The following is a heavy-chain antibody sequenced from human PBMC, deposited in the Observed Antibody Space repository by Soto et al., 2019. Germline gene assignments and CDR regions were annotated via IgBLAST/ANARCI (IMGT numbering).Heavy chain of an antibody. Sequence: PSATLSLSCTVSGGSISSSSYYWGWIRQPPGKGLEWIGSIYYSGSTYYNPSLKSRVTISVDTSKNHFSLKLSSVTAADTAVYYCARHQAATVKGRLDAFDIWGQGTMVTVSS. CDR2: IYYSGST. J-gene: IGHJ3*02. D-gene: IGHD2-15*01. CDR1: GGSISSSSYY. V-gene: IGHV4-39*01. CDR3: ARHQAATVKGRLDAFDI.